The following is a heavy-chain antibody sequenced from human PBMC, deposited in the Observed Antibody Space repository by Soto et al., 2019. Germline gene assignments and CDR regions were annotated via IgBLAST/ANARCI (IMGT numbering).Heavy chain of an antibody. CDR2: IYHSGST. J-gene: IGHJ3*02. CDR1: GYSISSGYY. V-gene: IGHV4-38-2*02. Sequence: PSETLSLTCAVSGYSISSGYYWGWIRQPPGKGLEWIGSIYHSGSTYYNPSLKSRVTISVDTSKNQFSLKLSSVTAADTAVYYWARECRGVYRQDRWAFDIWGQGTMVTVSS. CDR3: ARECRGVYRQDRWAFDI. D-gene: IGHD6-13*01.